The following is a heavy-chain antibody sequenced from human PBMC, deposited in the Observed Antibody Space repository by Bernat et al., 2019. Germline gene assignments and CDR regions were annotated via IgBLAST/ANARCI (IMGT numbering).Heavy chain of an antibody. J-gene: IGHJ3*02. V-gene: IGHV3-15*01. CDR2: VKSKTDGGTT. Sequence: EVQLVESGGGLVKPGGSLRLACAASGFTFSSAWMSWVRQAPGKGLEWVGRVKSKTDGGTTDYAAPVKGRFTISRDDSKNTLYLQLNSLKTEDTAVYFCATGYCSAGSCAFDIWGQGTMVTVSS. CDR1: GFTFSSAW. CDR3: ATGYCSAGSCAFDI. D-gene: IGHD2-15*01.